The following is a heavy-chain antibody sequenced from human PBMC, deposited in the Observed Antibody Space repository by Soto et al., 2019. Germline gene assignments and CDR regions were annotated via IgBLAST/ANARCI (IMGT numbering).Heavy chain of an antibody. CDR2: ISTYNGDT. J-gene: IGHJ6*02. D-gene: IGHD5-12*01. Sequence: QVQLVQSGAEVKKPGASVKVSCKASGYTFTRSGISWVRQAPGQGLEWMGWISTYNGDTNDAQTFQGRVTMTTDTSTSTVYMELRSLRSDDTAVYYCAREGVAPYYYYGMDVWGQGTPVTVSS. CDR3: AREGVAPYYYYGMDV. CDR1: GYTFTRSG. V-gene: IGHV1-18*01.